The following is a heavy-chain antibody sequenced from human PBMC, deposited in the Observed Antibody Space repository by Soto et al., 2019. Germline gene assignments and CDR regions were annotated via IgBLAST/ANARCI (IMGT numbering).Heavy chain of an antibody. Sequence: EVQLVESGGGLVQPAGSLRLSCAASGFTLSSYWMSWVRQAPGKGLEWVANIKQDASEKYYVDSVKGRFTISRDNAKNSRYLQMNSLRAEDTAVYYCARESGGHGVAPIDYWGQGTLVTVSS. CDR1: GFTLSSYW. J-gene: IGHJ4*02. CDR2: IKQDASEK. V-gene: IGHV3-7*01. D-gene: IGHD2-15*01. CDR3: ARESGGHGVAPIDY.